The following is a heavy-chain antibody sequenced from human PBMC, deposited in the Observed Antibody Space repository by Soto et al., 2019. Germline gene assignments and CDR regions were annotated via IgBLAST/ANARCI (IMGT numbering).Heavy chain of an antibody. D-gene: IGHD3-22*01. CDR1: GFTFSSYA. CDR3: AKDLIVVVIRSPFDY. CDR2: ISGSGGST. J-gene: IGHJ4*02. Sequence: EVQLLESGGGLVQPGGSLRLSCVASGFTFSSYAMSWVRQAPGKGLEWVSAISGSGGSTYYADSVKGRFTISRDNSKNTLYLQMNSLRAEDTAVYYCAKDLIVVVIRSPFDYWGQGTLVTVSS. V-gene: IGHV3-23*01.